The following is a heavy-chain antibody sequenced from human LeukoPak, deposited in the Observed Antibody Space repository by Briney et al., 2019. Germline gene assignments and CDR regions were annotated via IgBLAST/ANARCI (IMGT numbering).Heavy chain of an antibody. CDR3: ARGALIYYYDSSGYSNWFDP. CDR2: IWYDGSNK. CDR1: GFTFSSYG. V-gene: IGHV3-33*01. D-gene: IGHD3-22*01. J-gene: IGHJ5*02. Sequence: GGSLRLSCAASGFTFSSYGMHWVRQAPGKGLEWVAVIWYDGSNKYYADSVKGGFTISRDNSKNTLYLQMNSLRAEDTAVYYCARGALIYYYDSSGYSNWFDPWGQGTLVTVSS.